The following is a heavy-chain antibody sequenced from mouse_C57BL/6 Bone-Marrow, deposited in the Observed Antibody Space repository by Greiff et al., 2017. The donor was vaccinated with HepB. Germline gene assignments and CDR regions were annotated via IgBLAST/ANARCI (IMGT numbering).Heavy chain of an antibody. CDR2: INPNNGTT. Sequence: EVQLVESGPELVKPGASVKISCKASGYSFTDYNMNWVKQSNGKSLEWIGVINPNNGTTSYNQKFKGKATLTVDQSSSTAYMQLNSLTSEVSAVYYGARGGDYGYDGFDYWGQGTTLPVSS. CDR3: ARGGDYGYDGFDY. V-gene: IGHV1-39*01. CDR1: GYSFTDYN. J-gene: IGHJ2*01. D-gene: IGHD2-2*01.